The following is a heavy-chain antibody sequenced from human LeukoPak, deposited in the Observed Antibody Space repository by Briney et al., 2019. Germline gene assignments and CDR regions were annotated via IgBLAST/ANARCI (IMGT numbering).Heavy chain of an antibody. J-gene: IGHJ4*02. CDR1: GYTFTSYG. V-gene: IGHV1-18*04. Sequence: WASVKVPCKASGYTFTSYGISWVRQAPGQGPEWMGWISAYNGNTNYAQKLQGRVTMTTDTSTSTAYMELRSLRSDDTAVYYCARDYDILTGYYTESYWGQGTLVTVSS. CDR2: ISAYNGNT. D-gene: IGHD3-9*01. CDR3: ARDYDILTGYYTESY.